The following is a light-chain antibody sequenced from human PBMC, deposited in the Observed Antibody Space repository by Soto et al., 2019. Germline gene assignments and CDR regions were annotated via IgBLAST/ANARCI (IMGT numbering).Light chain of an antibody. CDR2: HAS. Sequence: TITCMASQSVSSYLAWYQQKPGQAPRLLFYHASRRATGTPDRFSVSGSGTVFFFTISRLDAGDLGAYYCRQYGVSPCWFSPGAKVDIK. J-gene: IGKJ1*01. CDR1: QSVSSY. CDR3: RQYGVSPCW. V-gene: IGKV3-20*01.